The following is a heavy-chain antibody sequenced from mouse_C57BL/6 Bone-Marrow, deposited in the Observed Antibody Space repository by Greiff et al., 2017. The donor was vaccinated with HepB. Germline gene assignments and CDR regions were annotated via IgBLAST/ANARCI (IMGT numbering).Heavy chain of an antibody. CDR3: ARFPYDYDVYYVDY. D-gene: IGHD2-4*01. CDR1: GYSFTGYF. V-gene: IGHV1-20*01. Sequence: EVQLQQSGPELVKPGDSVKISCKASGYSFTGYFMNWVMQSHGKSLEWIGRINPYNGDTFYNQKFKGKATLTVDKSSSTAHMELRSLTSEDSAVYYCARFPYDYDVYYVDYWGQGTTPPVSS. CDR2: INPYNGDT. J-gene: IGHJ2*01.